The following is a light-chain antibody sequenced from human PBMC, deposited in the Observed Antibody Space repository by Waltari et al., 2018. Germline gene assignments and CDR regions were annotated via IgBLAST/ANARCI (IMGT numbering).Light chain of an antibody. CDR3: SSYTSSSTVV. V-gene: IGLV2-14*03. CDR1: SSDVGGYNF. CDR2: DVS. Sequence: QSALTQPASVSGSPGQSNTLSCTGTSSDVGGYNFVSWYQQHPARAPKLMIYDVSNRPSGVSNRFSGSKSGNTASLTISGLQAEDEADYYCSSYTSSSTVVFGGGTKLTVL. J-gene: IGLJ2*01.